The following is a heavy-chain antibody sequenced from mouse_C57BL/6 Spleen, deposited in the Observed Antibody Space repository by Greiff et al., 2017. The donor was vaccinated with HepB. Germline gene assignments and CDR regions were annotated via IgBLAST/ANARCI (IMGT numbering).Heavy chain of an antibody. J-gene: IGHJ4*01. V-gene: IGHV5-6*02. Sequence: DVMLLESGGDLVKPGGSLKLSCAASGFTFSSYGMSWVRQTPDKRLEWVATISSGGSYTYYPDSVKGRFTISRDNAKNTLYLQMSSLKSEDTAMYYCATLTTVDYYAMDYWGQGTSVTVSS. CDR2: ISSGGSYT. CDR3: ATLTTVDYYAMDY. CDR1: GFTFSSYG. D-gene: IGHD1-1*01.